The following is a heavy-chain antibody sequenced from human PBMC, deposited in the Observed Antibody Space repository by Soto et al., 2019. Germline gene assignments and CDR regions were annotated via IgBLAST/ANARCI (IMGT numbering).Heavy chain of an antibody. CDR1: CFTFTNLW. J-gene: IGHJ4*01. CDR2: IKSKTDGGTT. V-gene: IGHV3-15*07. CDR3: TTDSYSTIIIVRFDY. D-gene: IGHD3-22*01. Sequence: PCGSLRLSCAAFCFTFTNLWINWVLQAPGKGLEWVGRIKSKTDGGTTDYAEPVKGRFAISRDDSNNMVYLQMNSLKIEDTAVYYCTTDSYSTIIIVRFDYWGHGTLVTVSS.